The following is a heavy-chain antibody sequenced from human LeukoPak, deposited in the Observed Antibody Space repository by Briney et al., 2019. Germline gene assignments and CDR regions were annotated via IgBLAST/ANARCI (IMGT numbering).Heavy chain of an antibody. CDR2: ISSSSSYI. D-gene: IGHD6-13*01. CDR3: AKDIAAAGFYYGMDV. Sequence: SGGSLRLSCAASGFTFSSYSMNWVRQAPGKGLEWVSSISSSSSYIYYADSVKGRFTISRDNSKNTLYLQMNSLRAEDTAVYYCAKDIAAAGFYYGMDVWGQGTTVTVSS. J-gene: IGHJ6*02. V-gene: IGHV3-21*04. CDR1: GFTFSSYS.